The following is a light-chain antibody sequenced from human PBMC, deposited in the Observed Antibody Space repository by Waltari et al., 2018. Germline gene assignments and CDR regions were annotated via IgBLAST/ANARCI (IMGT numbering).Light chain of an antibody. CDR2: WAS. V-gene: IGKV4-1*01. CDR1: QSVLYSSNNKNC. J-gene: IGKJ3*01. Sequence: DIVMTQSPDSLAVSLGERATINCKSSQSVLYSSNNKNCLGWYQQKPGQPPKLLIYWASTRESGVPDRFSGSGSGTDFTLTISSLQAEDVAVYYCQQYYTSPITFGPGTKVDIK. CDR3: QQYYTSPIT.